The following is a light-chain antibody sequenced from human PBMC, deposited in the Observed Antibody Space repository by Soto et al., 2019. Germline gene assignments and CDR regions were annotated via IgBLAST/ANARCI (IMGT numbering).Light chain of an antibody. V-gene: IGLV1-40*01. CDR1: SSNIGANYD. Sequence: QSVLTQPPSVSGAPGQRVTISCTGTSSNIGANYDVSWYQHLPGTAPRLLISGDSNRPSGVPDRFSGSKSGTSASLGITGLQAEDEADYDCQSYDSSLRGWVFGGGTKLTVL. J-gene: IGLJ3*02. CDR2: GDS. CDR3: QSYDSSLRGWV.